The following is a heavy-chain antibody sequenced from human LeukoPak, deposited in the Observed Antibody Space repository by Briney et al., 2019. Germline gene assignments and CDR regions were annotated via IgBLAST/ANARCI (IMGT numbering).Heavy chain of an antibody. CDR2: IYTSGST. Sequence: SETLSLTCTVSGGSISSYYWSWIGQPAGKGLEWIGRIYTSGSTNYNPSLKSRVTMSVDTSKNQFSLKLSSVTAADTAVYYCATGPRVSTRIAATGILDYWGQGTLVTVSS. CDR1: GGSISSYY. CDR3: ATGPRVSTRIAATGILDY. J-gene: IGHJ4*02. V-gene: IGHV4-4*07. D-gene: IGHD6-13*01.